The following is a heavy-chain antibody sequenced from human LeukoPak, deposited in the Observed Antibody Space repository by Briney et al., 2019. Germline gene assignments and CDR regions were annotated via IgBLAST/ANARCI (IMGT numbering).Heavy chain of an antibody. CDR3: ARERSTEGLGY. D-gene: IGHD4-17*01. CDR2: IYYSGST. J-gene: IGHJ4*02. CDR1: GGSISSYY. V-gene: IGHV4-30-4*08. Sequence: SETLSLTCTVSGGSISSYYWSWIRQPPGKGLEWIGYIYYSGSTYYNPSLKSRVTISVDTSKNQFSLKLSSVTAADTALYYCARERSTEGLGYWGQGTLVTVSS.